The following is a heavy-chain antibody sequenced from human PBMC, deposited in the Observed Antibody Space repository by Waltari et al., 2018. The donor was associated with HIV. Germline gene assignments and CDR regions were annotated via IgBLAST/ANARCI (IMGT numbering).Heavy chain of an antibody. Sequence: GKGLEWVSYISSSGSTIYYADSVKGRFTISRDNAKNSLYLQMNSLRAEDTAVYYCARGRACGGDCIQSWGFDLWGRGTLVTVSS. CDR2: ISSSGSTI. CDR3: ARGRACGGDCIQSWGFDL. D-gene: IGHD2-21*02. J-gene: IGHJ2*01. V-gene: IGHV3-11*01.